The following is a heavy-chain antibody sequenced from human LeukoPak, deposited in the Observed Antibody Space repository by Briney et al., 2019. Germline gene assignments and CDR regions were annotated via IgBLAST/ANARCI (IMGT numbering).Heavy chain of an antibody. D-gene: IGHD6-13*01. V-gene: IGHV1-2*02. CDR2: INPNSGGT. CDR1: GYTFTGYY. J-gene: IGHJ6*03. Sequence: ASVKVSCKASGYTFTGYYMHWVRQAPGQGLEWMGWINPNSGGTNYAQKFQGRVTMTRNTSISTAYMELSSLRSEDTAVYYCARRGSSSWYYYYYYYMDVWGKGTTVTISS. CDR3: ARRGSSSWYYYYYYYMDV.